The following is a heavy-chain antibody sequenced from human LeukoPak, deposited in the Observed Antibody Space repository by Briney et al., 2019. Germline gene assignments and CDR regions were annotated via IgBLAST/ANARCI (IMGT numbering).Heavy chain of an antibody. Sequence: GGSLRLSCAASGFTFSSYGMHWVRQAPGKGLEWVAVISYDGSNKYYADSVKGRFTISRDNSKNTLYLQMNSLRAEDTAVYYCARALAAAGGNFDPWGQGTLVTVSS. D-gene: IGHD6-13*01. CDR2: ISYDGSNK. J-gene: IGHJ5*02. V-gene: IGHV3-30*03. CDR3: ARALAAAGGNFDP. CDR1: GFTFSSYG.